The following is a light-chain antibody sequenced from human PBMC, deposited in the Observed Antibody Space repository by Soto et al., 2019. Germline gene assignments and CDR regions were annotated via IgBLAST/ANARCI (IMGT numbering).Light chain of an antibody. V-gene: IGLV2-14*01. CDR3: SSFTSSSSYV. CDR1: ISDYGIYNS. CDR2: DVS. Sequence: VLTQPAYPSGSHGEAITLLCTCTISDYGIYNSVSWYQQHPGKAPKLMIHDVSNRPSGVSSRFSGSRSGNTASLTISGLQAEDEADYYCSSFTSSSSYVFGPGTKVTVL. J-gene: IGLJ1*01.